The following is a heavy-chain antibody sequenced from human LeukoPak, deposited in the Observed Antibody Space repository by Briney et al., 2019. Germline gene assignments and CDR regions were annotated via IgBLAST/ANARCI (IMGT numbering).Heavy chain of an antibody. V-gene: IGHV1-18*01. CDR1: GYTFTSEG. Sequence: ASVKASCKASGYTFTSEGISRVRQAPGQGLKWMGWISAYNVNTNYAQKLQGRVTMTTDTSTSTAYMELRSLRSDDTVVYYCARDDIVVVPAPPYYYYYGMDVWGQGTTVTVSS. D-gene: IGHD2-2*01. CDR2: ISAYNVNT. J-gene: IGHJ6*02. CDR3: ARDDIVVVPAPPYYYYYGMDV.